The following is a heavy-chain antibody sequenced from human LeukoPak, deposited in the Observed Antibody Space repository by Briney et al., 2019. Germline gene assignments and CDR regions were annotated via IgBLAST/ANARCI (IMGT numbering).Heavy chain of an antibody. J-gene: IGHJ4*02. CDR1: GFTFSSYW. Sequence: GGSLRLSCAASGFTFSSYWMSWVRQAPGKGLEWVANIKQDGSEKYYVDSVKGRFTISRDNAKNSLYLQMNSLRAEDTAVYYCARDRQWELLGLYYFDYWGQGTLVTVSS. V-gene: IGHV3-7*01. D-gene: IGHD1-26*01. CDR3: ARDRQWELLGLYYFDY. CDR2: IKQDGSEK.